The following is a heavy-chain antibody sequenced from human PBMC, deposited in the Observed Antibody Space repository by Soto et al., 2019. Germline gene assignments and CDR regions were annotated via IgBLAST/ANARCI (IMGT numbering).Heavy chain of an antibody. CDR1: GGSISSYY. Sequence: SETLSLTCTVSGGSISSYYWSWIRQPPGKGLEWIGYIYYSGSTNYNPSLKSRVTISVDRSKNQFSLKLSSVTAADTAVYYCARVFGGNWFDPWGQGTLVTVSS. CDR2: IYYSGST. J-gene: IGHJ5*02. V-gene: IGHV4-59*12. D-gene: IGHD2-15*01. CDR3: ARVFGGNWFDP.